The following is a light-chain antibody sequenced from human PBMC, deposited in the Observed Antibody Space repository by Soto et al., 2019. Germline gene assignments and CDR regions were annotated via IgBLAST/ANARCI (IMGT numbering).Light chain of an antibody. CDR2: EGS. J-gene: IGLJ1*01. Sequence: HSALTQPASVSGSPGQSITISCTGTSSDVGVYNLVSWYQQHPGKAPKLMIYEGSKRPSGVSNRFSGSKSGNTASLTISGLQAEDEADYYCCSYAGSSTFVFGTGTKLTVL. CDR3: CSYAGSSTFV. CDR1: SSDVGVYNL. V-gene: IGLV2-23*03.